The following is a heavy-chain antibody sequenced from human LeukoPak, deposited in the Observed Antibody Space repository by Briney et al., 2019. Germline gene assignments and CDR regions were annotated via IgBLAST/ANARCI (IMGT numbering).Heavy chain of an antibody. Sequence: PSVTVSCKASGYTFTSYGISWVRQAPGHGLEWMGWISAYNGNTNYAQKLQGRVTMTTDTPTSTAYMELRSLRSDDSAVYYCARVGMVATAGYFDCWGQGTLVTVSS. CDR2: ISAYNGNT. CDR3: ARVGMVATAGYFDC. J-gene: IGHJ4*02. V-gene: IGHV1-18*01. D-gene: IGHD2-21*02. CDR1: GYTFTSYG.